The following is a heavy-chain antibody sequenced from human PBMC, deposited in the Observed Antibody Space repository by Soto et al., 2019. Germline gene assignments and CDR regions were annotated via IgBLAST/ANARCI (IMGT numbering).Heavy chain of an antibody. CDR1: GFTFNSNG. CDR3: ASAGPVAAAGTTIWFDP. V-gene: IGHV1-18*01. Sequence: VPVKVFSKASGFTFNSNGISWGWQDPGQRLEWMGWISAYNGNTNYAQKLQGRVTMTTDTSTSTAYMELSSVTAADTAVYYCASAGPVAAAGTTIWFDPWGQGTLVTVSS. CDR2: ISAYNGNT. D-gene: IGHD6-13*01. J-gene: IGHJ5*02.